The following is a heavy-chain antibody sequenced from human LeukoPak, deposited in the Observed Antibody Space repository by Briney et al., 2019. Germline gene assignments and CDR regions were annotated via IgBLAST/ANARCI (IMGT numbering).Heavy chain of an antibody. V-gene: IGHV1-69*13. D-gene: IGHD5-18*01. CDR3: AREESTAMVIPFDY. Sequence: ASVKVSCKASGGTFSSYAINWVRQAPGQGLEWMGDIIPIISTANYAQNFQGRVTITADESTSTAYMELSSLRSEDTAVYYCAREESTAMVIPFDYWGQGTLVTVSS. CDR2: IIPIISTA. J-gene: IGHJ4*02. CDR1: GGTFSSYA.